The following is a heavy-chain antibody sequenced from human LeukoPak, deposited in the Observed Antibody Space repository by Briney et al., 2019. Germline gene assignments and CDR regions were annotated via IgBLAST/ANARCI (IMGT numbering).Heavy chain of an antibody. CDR3: ASMKRITIFGVVISRYYYYGMDV. CDR1: GYTFTSYD. Sequence: ASVKVSCKASGYTFTSYDINWARQATGQGLEWMGWMNPNSGNTGYAQKFQGRVTMTRNTSISTAYMGLSSLRSEDTAVYYCASMKRITIFGVVISRYYYYGMDVWGQGTTVTVSS. D-gene: IGHD3-3*01. CDR2: MNPNSGNT. J-gene: IGHJ6*02. V-gene: IGHV1-8*01.